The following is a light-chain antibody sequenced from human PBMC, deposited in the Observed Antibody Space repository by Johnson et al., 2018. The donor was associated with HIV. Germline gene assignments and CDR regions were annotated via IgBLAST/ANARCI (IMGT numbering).Light chain of an antibody. J-gene: IGLJ1*01. V-gene: IGLV1-51*01. CDR1: SSNIGNNY. Sequence: QPVLTQPPSVSAAPGQKVTISCSGSSSNIGNNYVSWYQQLPGTAPKLLIYDNNKRPSGIPDRFSGSKSGTSATLGITGLQTGDEADYYCGTWDSSLSAEKVVRTGTKVTVL. CDR2: DNN. CDR3: GTWDSSLSAEKV.